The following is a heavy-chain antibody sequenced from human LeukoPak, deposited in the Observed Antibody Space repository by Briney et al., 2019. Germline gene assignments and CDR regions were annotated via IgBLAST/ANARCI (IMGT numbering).Heavy chain of an antibody. CDR1: GGSFSGYY. CDR3: ARGISSGWYYPTFDY. D-gene: IGHD6-19*01. CDR2: INHSGST. Sequence: TSETLSLTCAVYGGSFSGYYWSWIRQPPGKGLEWIGEINHSGSTNYNPSLKSRVTISVDTSKNQFSLKLSSVTAADTAVYYCARGISSGWYYPTFDYWGQGTLDTVSS. J-gene: IGHJ4*02. V-gene: IGHV4-34*01.